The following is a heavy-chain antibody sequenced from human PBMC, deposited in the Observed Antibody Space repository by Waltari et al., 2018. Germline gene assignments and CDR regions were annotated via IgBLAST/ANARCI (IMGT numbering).Heavy chain of an antibody. CDR2: IIPIFGTA. J-gene: IGHJ4*02. D-gene: IGHD6-19*01. Sequence: QVQLVQSGAEVKKPGSSVKVSCKASGGTFSSYAISWVRQAPGQGLEWMGGIIPIFGTANYAQKFQGRVTITADESTSTAYMELSSLRSEDTAVYYCALQPSKGIAVAGTIFDYWGQGTLVTVSS. V-gene: IGHV1-69*01. CDR1: GGTFSSYA. CDR3: ALQPSKGIAVAGTIFDY.